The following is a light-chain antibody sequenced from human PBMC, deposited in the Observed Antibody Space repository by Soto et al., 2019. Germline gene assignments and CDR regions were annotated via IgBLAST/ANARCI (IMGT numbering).Light chain of an antibody. Sequence: EIEMTQSPATLSLSPGERAALSCRASQSINSELAWYQQKPGQPPRLLIYGASTRATGVPARFTGSESGSEVTLTNSGLQSEDFAVYYCQQGQNWPLTFGQGTRLEI. CDR2: GAS. J-gene: IGKJ2*01. V-gene: IGKV3-15*01. CDR3: QQGQNWPLT. CDR1: QSINSE.